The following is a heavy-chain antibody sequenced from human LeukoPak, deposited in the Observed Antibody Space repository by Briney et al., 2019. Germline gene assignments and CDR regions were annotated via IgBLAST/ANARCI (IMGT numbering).Heavy chain of an antibody. V-gene: IGHV3-66*02. CDR1: GFTVSSDY. CDR3: ATVTTGY. D-gene: IGHD4-17*01. CDR2: IYSGGST. J-gene: IGHJ4*02. Sequence: GGSLRLSCAASGFTVSSDYMSWVRQAPGKGLEWVSVIYSGGSTYYADSVKGRFTISSDNSKNTLYLQMNSLRAEDTAVYYCATVTTGYWGQGTLVTVSS.